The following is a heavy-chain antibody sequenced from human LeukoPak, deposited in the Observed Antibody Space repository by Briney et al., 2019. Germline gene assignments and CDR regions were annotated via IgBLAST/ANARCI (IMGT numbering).Heavy chain of an antibody. CDR2: IYYSGSA. CDR3: AGHFVTYTHYFDY. Sequence: ETLSVTCTVSGGSISSDYWCWIRQPPGKGLGWIALIYYSGSAGYNPPLKRRATISVDESKHQIPLMCSSATAAHTAVYYFAGHFVTYTHYFDYWGQGTLVTVSS. D-gene: IGHD2-2*02. CDR1: GGSISSDY. V-gene: IGHV4-59*08. J-gene: IGHJ4*02.